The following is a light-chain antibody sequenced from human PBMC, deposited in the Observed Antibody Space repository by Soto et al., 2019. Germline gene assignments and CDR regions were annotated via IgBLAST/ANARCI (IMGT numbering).Light chain of an antibody. CDR1: NIGSKS. J-gene: IGLJ2*01. V-gene: IGLV3-21*04. Sequence: SSELTQPPSVSVAPGKTARIPCGGDNIGSKSVHWHQQKPGQAPVLVIYYDSDRPSGIPERFSGSNSGNTATLTISRVEAGDEADYYCQVWDGSSEHVVFGGGTKVTVL. CDR3: QVWDGSSEHVV. CDR2: YDS.